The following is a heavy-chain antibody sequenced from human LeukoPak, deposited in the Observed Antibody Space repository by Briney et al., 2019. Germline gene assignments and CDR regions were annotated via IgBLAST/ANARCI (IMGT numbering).Heavy chain of an antibody. CDR3: ARDLSFGLGAMVY. CDR1: GGTFSSYA. CDR2: IIPIFGTA. J-gene: IGHJ4*02. V-gene: IGHV1-69*06. D-gene: IGHD1-26*01. Sequence: SVKVSCKASGGTFSSYAISWVRQAPGQGLEWMGGIIPIFGTANYAQKFQGRVTITADKSTSTAYMELSSLRSEDTAVYYCARDLSFGLGAMVYWGQGTLVTVSS.